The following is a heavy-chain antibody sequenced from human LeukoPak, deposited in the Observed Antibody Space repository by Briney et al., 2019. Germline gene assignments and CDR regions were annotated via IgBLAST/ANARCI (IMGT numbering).Heavy chain of an antibody. D-gene: IGHD3-22*01. CDR1: GFIFTSYG. J-gene: IGHJ3*02. CDR2: ISANNGNT. Sequence: ASVKVCCKASGFIFTSYGITWVGQAPGQGLEWMGWISANNGNTNYVQKFQGRVTMTTDTSTTTAYMELRSLRSDDTAVYYCARDVTPMIPGDAFDIWGQGTMVTASS. V-gene: IGHV1-18*01. CDR3: ARDVTPMIPGDAFDI.